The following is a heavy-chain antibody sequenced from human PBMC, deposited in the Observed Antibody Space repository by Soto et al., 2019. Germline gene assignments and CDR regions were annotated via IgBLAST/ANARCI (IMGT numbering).Heavy chain of an antibody. J-gene: IGHJ4*02. CDR3: GKSVRREGPFDY. V-gene: IGHV3-23*01. CDR2: ISGSGGST. CDR1: GFTFSSYA. Sequence: PGGSLRLSCAASGFTFSSYAMSLVRQAPGKGLEWVSSISGSGGSTYYADSVKGRFTISRDNSKNTLYLQINSLRAEDTAVYYCGKSVRREGPFDYWGQGTLVTVS.